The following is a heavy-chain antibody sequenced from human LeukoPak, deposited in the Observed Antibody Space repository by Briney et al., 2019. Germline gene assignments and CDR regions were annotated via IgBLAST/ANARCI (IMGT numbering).Heavy chain of an antibody. V-gene: IGHV4-34*01. J-gene: IGHJ4*02. CDR1: GGSFSGYY. D-gene: IGHD3-3*01. CDR3: AREHQGISIFGVVDY. CDR2: INHSGST. Sequence: SETLSLTCAVYGGSFSGYYWSWIRQPPGKGLEWIGEINHSGSTNYNPSLKSRVTISVDTSKNQFSLKLSSVTAADTAVYYCAREHQGISIFGVVDYWGQGTLVTVSS.